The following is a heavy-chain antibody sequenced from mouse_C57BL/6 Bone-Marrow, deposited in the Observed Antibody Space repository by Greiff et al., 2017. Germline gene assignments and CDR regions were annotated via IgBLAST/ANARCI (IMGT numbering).Heavy chain of an antibody. CDR1: GYTFTSYW. CDR2: IHPNSGST. CDR3: ARSGFGGSYLDWFAY. D-gene: IGHD1-1*02. Sequence: QVQLKQPGAELVKPGASVKLSCKASGYTFTSYWMHWVKQRPGQGLEWIGMIHPNSGSTNYNEKFKSKATLTVDKSSSTAYMQLSSLTSEDSAVYYCARSGFGGSYLDWFAYWGQGTLVTVSA. V-gene: IGHV1-64*01. J-gene: IGHJ3*01.